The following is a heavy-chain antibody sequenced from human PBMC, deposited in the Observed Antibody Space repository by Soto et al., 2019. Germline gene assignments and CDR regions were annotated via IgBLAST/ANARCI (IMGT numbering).Heavy chain of an antibody. V-gene: IGHV1-69*04. CDR3: AREKGADHLGTDYYYGMDV. D-gene: IGHD7-27*01. J-gene: IGHJ6*02. CDR1: GGTFSSYT. CDR2: IIPILGIA. Sequence: SVKVSCKASGGTFSSYTISWVRQAPGQGLEWMGRIIPILGIANYAQKFQGRVTITADESTSTAYMELSSLRSEDTAVYYCAREKGADHLGTDYYYGMDVWGQGTTVTVSS.